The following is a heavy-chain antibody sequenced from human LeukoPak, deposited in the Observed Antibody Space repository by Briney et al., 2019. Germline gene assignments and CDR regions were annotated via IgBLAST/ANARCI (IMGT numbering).Heavy chain of an antibody. CDR2: ISSSSSYI. CDR1: GFTFSSYS. J-gene: IGHJ4*02. D-gene: IGHD6-13*01. V-gene: IGHV3-21*01. Sequence: GGSLRLSCAASGFTFSSYSMNWVRQAPGKGLEWVSSISSSSSYIYYADSVKGRFTISRDNSKNTLYLQMNSLRAEDTAVYYCARCNSAGRGYFDYWGQGTLVTVSS. CDR3: ARCNSAGRGYFDY.